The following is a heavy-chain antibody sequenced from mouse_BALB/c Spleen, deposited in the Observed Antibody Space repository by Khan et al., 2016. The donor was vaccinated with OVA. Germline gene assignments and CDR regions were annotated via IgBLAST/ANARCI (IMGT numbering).Heavy chain of an antibody. Sequence: QVRLQQSGAELARPGASVKMSCKASGYTFTTYTMHWIKQRPGQGLEWIGYINPSSGYANYNQKFKDKATLTADKSSSTAYMQLSSLTSEDSAVYYCAREGAYYSSDGWFAYWGQGTLVTVSA. CDR2: INPSSGYA. D-gene: IGHD2-12*01. J-gene: IGHJ3*01. CDR1: GYTFTTYT. CDR3: AREGAYYSSDGWFAY. V-gene: IGHV1-4*01.